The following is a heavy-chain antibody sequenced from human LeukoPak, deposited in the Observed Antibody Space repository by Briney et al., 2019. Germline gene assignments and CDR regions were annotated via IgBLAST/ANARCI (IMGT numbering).Heavy chain of an antibody. J-gene: IGHJ4*02. D-gene: IGHD3-3*01. CDR1: GFTFSRYW. Sequence: PGGSLRLSCAASGFTFSRYWMHGVRQVPGKGLVGVSLINSDGSSTTYADSVKGRFTISRDNAKNTLYLQMNSLRADDTAIYFCTRGSDHFDYWGQGTLVTVSS. V-gene: IGHV3-74*01. CDR3: TRGSDHFDY. CDR2: INSDGSST.